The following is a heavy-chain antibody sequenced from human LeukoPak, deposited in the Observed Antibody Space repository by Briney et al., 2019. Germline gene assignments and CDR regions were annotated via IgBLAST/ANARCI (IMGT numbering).Heavy chain of an antibody. V-gene: IGHV4-59*11. D-gene: IGHD6-13*01. CDR3: ARDFSYGSSWDYFDY. Sequence: SETLSLTCTVSGGSISNHYWTWIRQPPGKGLEWIGYIYYRGITTYNPSLKSRVTISVDTSKNQFYLKLSPVTAADTAVYYCARDFSYGSSWDYFDYWGQGTLVSVSS. CDR2: IYYRGIT. CDR1: GGSISNHY. J-gene: IGHJ4*02.